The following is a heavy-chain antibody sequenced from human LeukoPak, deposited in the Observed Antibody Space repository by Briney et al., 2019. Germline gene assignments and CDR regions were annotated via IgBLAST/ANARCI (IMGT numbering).Heavy chain of an antibody. V-gene: IGHV1-69*06. CDR1: GYSFTGYY. J-gene: IGHJ4*02. CDR3: ARGRISYGSGSWDFDY. Sequence: SVKVSCKASGYSFTGYYMHWVRQAPGQGLEWMGGIIPIFGTANYAQKFQGRVTITADKSTSTAYMELSSLRSEDTAVYYCARGRISYGSGSWDFDYWGQGTLVTVSS. CDR2: IIPIFGTA. D-gene: IGHD3-10*01.